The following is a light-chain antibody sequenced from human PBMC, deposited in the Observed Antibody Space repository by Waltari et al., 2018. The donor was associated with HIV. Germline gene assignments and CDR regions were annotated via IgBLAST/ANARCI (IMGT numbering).Light chain of an antibody. CDR2: GAS. V-gene: IGKV3-20*01. J-gene: IGKJ5*01. CDR1: RSVAGDF. Sequence: MVLTQSPGTLSLSPGDRAALSCRTSRSVAGDFLAWYHQRPGQAPRVLIYGASTRAADVPEKFIGSGSGTNFSLTIDGLDPEDSGFYFCQQYGSLERAFGQGTQVEI. CDR3: QQYGSLERA.